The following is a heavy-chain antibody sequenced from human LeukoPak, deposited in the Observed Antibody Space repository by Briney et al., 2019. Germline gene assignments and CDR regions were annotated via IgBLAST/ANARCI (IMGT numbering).Heavy chain of an antibody. Sequence: GSRRLPCAAPRLISTGYEIERRGQAPGKGLEWVSYISSSGSPIYYADSVKGRFTLSRDNAKNSLYLQLNIRGVVDSAVYYCARAHSSSWPYFDYWGQGTLVTVSS. CDR2: ISSSGSPI. D-gene: IGHD6-13*01. CDR1: RLISTGYE. V-gene: IGHV3-48*03. J-gene: IGHJ4*02. CDR3: ARAHSSSWPYFDY.